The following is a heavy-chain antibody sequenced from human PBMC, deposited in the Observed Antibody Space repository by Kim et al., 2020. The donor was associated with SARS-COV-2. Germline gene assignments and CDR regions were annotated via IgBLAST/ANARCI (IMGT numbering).Heavy chain of an antibody. D-gene: IGHD3-10*01. CDR3: ARRPYYYGSGTGYYFDY. Sequence: LKRRVTISVDTSKTQFSLKLSSVTAADTAVYYCARRPYYYGSGTGYYFDYWGQGTLVTVSS. J-gene: IGHJ4*02. V-gene: IGHV4-34*01.